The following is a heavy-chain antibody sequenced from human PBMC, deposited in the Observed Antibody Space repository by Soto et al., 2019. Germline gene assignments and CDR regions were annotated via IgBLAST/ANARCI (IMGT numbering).Heavy chain of an antibody. CDR3: ARAMTSWGAAAKGDF. J-gene: IGHJ4*02. Sequence: EVQLVESGGGLILPGGSLRLSCAASGFTFNTHWMHWVRQAPGKGLVWVSRINSDGSITDYADSVKGRFSISRDNPRNTLYLQMTSLGPEDTAVYYGARAMTSWGAAAKGDFGGQGTRVTAS. CDR1: GFTFNTHW. V-gene: IGHV3-74*01. D-gene: IGHD3-16*01. CDR2: INSDGSIT.